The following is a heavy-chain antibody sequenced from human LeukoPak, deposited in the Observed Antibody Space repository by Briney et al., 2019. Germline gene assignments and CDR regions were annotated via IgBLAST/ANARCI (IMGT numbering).Heavy chain of an antibody. CDR1: GGSISSYY. Sequence: PSETLSLTCTVSGGSISSYYWSWIRQPPGKGLEWIGYISDSGSINYNPSLKSRVTISIDTSKNQFSLKLSSVTAADTAVYYCARGYSSSWNYFDYWGQGTLVTVSS. V-gene: IGHV4-59*01. CDR3: ARGYSSSWNYFDY. D-gene: IGHD6-13*01. J-gene: IGHJ4*02. CDR2: ISDSGSI.